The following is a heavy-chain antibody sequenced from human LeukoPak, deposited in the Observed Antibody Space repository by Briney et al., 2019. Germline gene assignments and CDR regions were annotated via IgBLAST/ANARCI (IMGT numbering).Heavy chain of an antibody. Sequence: SETMSLTCTVSGGSISSYYWSWIRQPPGKGLEWIGYIYYSGSTNYNPSLKSRVTISVDTSKNQFSLKLSSVTAADTAVYYCARRLLSGDSSAFDYWGQGTLVTVSS. CDR2: IYYSGST. CDR3: ARRLLSGDSSAFDY. J-gene: IGHJ4*02. CDR1: GGSISSYY. V-gene: IGHV4-59*08. D-gene: IGHD3-22*01.